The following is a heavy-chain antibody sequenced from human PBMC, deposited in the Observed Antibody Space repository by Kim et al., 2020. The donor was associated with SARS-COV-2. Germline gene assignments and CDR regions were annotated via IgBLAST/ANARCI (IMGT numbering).Heavy chain of an antibody. V-gene: IGHV3-33*01. CDR1: GFTFSSYG. Sequence: GGSLRLSCAASGFTFSSYGMHWVRQAPGKGLEWVAVIWYDGSNKYYADSVKGRFTISRDNSKNTLYLQMNSLRAEDTAVYYCARDRGMITFGGVIAYSFDYWGQRALVSISS. CDR3: ARDRGMITFGGVIAYSFDY. D-gene: IGHD3-16*02. J-gene: IGHJ4*02. CDR2: IWYDGSNK.